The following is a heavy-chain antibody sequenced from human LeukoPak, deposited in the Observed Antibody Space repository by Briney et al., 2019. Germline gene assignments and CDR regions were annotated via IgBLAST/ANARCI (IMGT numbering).Heavy chain of an antibody. V-gene: IGHV4-39*01. J-gene: IGHJ4*02. CDR2: IYYSGST. D-gene: IGHD3-3*01. CDR1: GGSISSSSYY. CDR3: ARREEWSYKKGSTFDY. Sequence: SETLSLTCTVSGGSISSSSYYWGWIRQPPGKGLEWIGSIYYSGSTYYNPSLKSRVTISVDTSKNRFSLKLSSVTAADTAVYYCARREEWSYKKGSTFDYWGQGTLVTVSS.